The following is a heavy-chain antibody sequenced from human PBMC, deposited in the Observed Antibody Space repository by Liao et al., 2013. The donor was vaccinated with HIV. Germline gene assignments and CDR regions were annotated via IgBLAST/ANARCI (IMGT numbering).Heavy chain of an antibody. V-gene: IGHV4-39*07. CDR1: GGSISSSSYY. CDR3: ARARLPGRYYYYYMDV. D-gene: IGHD6-25*01. J-gene: IGHJ6*03. Sequence: QLQLQESGPGLVKPSETLSLTCTVSGGSISSSSYYWGWIRQPQGRGWSGLGVSIIVGAPTTTPSLKSRVTISVDTSRNQFSLKLSSVTAADTGIYYCARARLPGRYYYYYMDVWGKGTTVTVSS. CDR2: SIIVGAP.